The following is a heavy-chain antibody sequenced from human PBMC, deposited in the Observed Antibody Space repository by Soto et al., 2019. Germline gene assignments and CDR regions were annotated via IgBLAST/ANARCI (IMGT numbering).Heavy chain of an antibody. Sequence: GGSLRLSCAVSGFSFGSYWKSWVRQAPGKGLEWLASIKDDGSERYYLDSVKGRFTISRDNAKDSLSLQMNSLGGEDTAFYYCARDVGPVTIFGEALSGYFDFWGQGTLVTVYS. V-gene: IGHV3-7*03. CDR1: GFSFGSYW. CDR3: ARDVGPVTIFGEALSGYFDF. J-gene: IGHJ4*02. D-gene: IGHD3-3*01. CDR2: IKDDGSER.